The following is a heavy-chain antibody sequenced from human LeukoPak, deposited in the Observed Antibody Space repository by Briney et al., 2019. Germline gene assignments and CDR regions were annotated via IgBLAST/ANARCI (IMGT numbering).Heavy chain of an antibody. V-gene: IGHV4-39*01. Sequence: SETLSLTCAVSGGSIGDSYWWTWVRQPPGKGLEWIGSVYYSGSTYYNPSLKSRVTISVDTSKNQLSLKVTSVTAADTAVYYCARHPRDGATTYFDYWGQGTLVTVSS. D-gene: IGHD5-24*01. CDR1: GGSIGDSYW. CDR2: VYYSGST. CDR3: ARHPRDGATTYFDY. J-gene: IGHJ4*02.